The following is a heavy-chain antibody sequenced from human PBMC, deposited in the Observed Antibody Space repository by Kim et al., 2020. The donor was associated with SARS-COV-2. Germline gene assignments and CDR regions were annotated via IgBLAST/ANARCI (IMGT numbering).Heavy chain of an antibody. V-gene: IGHV3-66*01. CDR2: ST. CDR3: AREPSTYFDY. J-gene: IGHJ4*02. Sequence: STYSADSVKGRFTISRDDSKNTVYLQMNSLRDEDTAVYFCAREPSTYFDYWGQGTLVTVSS.